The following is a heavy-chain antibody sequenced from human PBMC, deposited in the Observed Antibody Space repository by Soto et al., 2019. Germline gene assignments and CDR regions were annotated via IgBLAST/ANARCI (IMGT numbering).Heavy chain of an antibody. J-gene: IGHJ3*02. Sequence: ASVKVSCKASGYTFTSYYMHWVRQAPGQGLERMGIINPSGGSTSYAQKFQGRVTMTRDTSTSTVYMELSRLGSEDTALYYFARRYFDWLLGDAFDIWGQGTMVTVSS. CDR2: INPSGGST. D-gene: IGHD3-9*01. CDR3: ARRYFDWLLGDAFDI. V-gene: IGHV1-46*03. CDR1: GYTFTSYY.